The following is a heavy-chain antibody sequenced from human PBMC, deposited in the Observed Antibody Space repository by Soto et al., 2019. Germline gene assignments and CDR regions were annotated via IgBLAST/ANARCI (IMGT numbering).Heavy chain of an antibody. CDR2: TYYSSRWNI. CDR1: GDSVSRTSIA. Sequence: PSQTLSLTCVISGDSVSRTSIAWNWIRQSPLRGLEWLGRTYYSSRWNIDYAVSVQSRIAINLDTSKNQFSLQLNSVTPDDTAVYYCTRGRDSAFDIWGQGTMVTVSS. V-gene: IGHV6-1*01. CDR3: TRGRDSAFDI. J-gene: IGHJ3*02.